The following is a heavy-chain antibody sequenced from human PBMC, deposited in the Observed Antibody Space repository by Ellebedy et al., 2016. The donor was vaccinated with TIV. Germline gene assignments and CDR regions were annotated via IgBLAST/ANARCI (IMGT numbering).Heavy chain of an antibody. CDR1: GFTVSSNS. CDR2: IYSGGGT. D-gene: IGHD3-10*01. V-gene: IGHV3-66*01. CDR3: ARKHLYGLD. J-gene: IGHJ4*02. Sequence: GESLKISCAASGFTVSSNSMNWVRQAPGKGLEWVSVIYSGGGTSYAASVKCRFTIFRDTSKNTLFLQMNSLRAEDTAVYYCARKHLYGLDWGQGTLVTVSS.